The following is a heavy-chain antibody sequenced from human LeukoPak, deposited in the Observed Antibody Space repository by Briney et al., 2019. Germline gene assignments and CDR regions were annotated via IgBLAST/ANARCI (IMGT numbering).Heavy chain of an antibody. J-gene: IGHJ4*02. V-gene: IGHV1-2*02. Sequence: ASVKVSCKASGYTFTGYYMHWVRQAPGQGLEWMGWINPNSGGTNYAQKFQGRVTMTRDTSIRTAYMELSRLRSDDTAVYYCARDRDNWNYFDYWGQGTLVTVSS. CDR2: INPNSGGT. CDR3: ARDRDNWNYFDY. D-gene: IGHD1-20*01. CDR1: GYTFTGYY.